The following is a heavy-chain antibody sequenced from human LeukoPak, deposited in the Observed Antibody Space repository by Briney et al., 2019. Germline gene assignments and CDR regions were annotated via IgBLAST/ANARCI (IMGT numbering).Heavy chain of an antibody. J-gene: IGHJ1*01. CDR1: GFTFSSYA. CDR2: ISGSGGST. V-gene: IGHV3-23*01. Sequence: GGSLRLSCAASGFTFSSYAMSWVRQAPGKGLEWVSAISGSGGSTYYADSVKGRFTISRDNSKNTLYLQMNSLRAEDTAVYYCAKDRDIVVVPAAIEYFQHWGQGTLVTVSS. CDR3: AKDRDIVVVPAAIEYFQH. D-gene: IGHD2-2*01.